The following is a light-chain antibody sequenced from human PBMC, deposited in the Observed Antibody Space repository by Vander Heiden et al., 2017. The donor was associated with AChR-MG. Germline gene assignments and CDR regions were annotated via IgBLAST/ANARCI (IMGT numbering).Light chain of an antibody. J-gene: IGLJ2*01. V-gene: IGLV8-61*01. Sequence: QTVVTSEPSFSVSPGGTVTLTCGLSSGSVSTSYYPSWYQQTPGQAPRTLIYSTNTRSSGVPDRFSGSILGNKAALTITGAQADDESDYYCVLYMGSGISVFGGGTKLTVL. CDR3: VLYMGSGISV. CDR2: STN. CDR1: SGSVSTSYY.